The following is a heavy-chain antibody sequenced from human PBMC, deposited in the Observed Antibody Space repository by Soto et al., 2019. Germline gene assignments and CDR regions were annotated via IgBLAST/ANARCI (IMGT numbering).Heavy chain of an antibody. Sequence: SETLSLTCTVSGGSISNHYRSWIRQPPGKGLEWIGYIYYNGNTNYNPSLKSRVTMSVDTSKNQISLKLSSVTAADTAVYYCAGLYPYESSGYHLNYWGQGTQVTVSS. CDR3: AGLYPYESSGYHLNY. CDR2: IYYNGNT. J-gene: IGHJ4*02. V-gene: IGHV4-59*11. CDR1: GGSISNHY. D-gene: IGHD3-22*01.